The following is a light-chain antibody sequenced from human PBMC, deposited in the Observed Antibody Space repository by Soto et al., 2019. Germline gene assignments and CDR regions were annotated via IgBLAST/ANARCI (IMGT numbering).Light chain of an antibody. CDR1: QSVSRK. CDR3: QQYNNWYT. V-gene: IGKV3-15*01. Sequence: EIVMTQSPATLSVSPGERATLSCRASQSVSRKLAWYQQKPGQAPRLLMFGASTRATGIPARFSGSASGTELTLTISRMQSEDFAVYCCQQYNNWYTFGQGTKLEIK. J-gene: IGKJ2*01. CDR2: GAS.